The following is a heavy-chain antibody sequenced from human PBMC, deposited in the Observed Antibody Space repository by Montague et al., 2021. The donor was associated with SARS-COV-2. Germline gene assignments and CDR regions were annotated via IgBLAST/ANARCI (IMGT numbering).Heavy chain of an antibody. CDR1: GGSISSYY. CDR3: ARESGFLDAFDI. D-gene: IGHD1-14*01. V-gene: IGHV4-59*01. Sequence: SETLSLTCTVSGGSISSYYWSWTRQPPGKGLEWIGYIYYSGSTNYNPSLKSRVTISVDTSRNQFSLKLTSVTAADTAVYYCARESGFLDAFDIWGQGTMVTVSS. CDR2: IYYSGST. J-gene: IGHJ3*02.